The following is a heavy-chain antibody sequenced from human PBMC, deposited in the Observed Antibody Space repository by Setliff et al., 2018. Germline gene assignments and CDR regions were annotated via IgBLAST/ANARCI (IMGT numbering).Heavy chain of an antibody. Sequence: PSETLSLTCAASGGSFSDYYWTWIRQPPGKGLEWIGSIFYSGRTFYNPSLKSRVTISVDTSKNQFSLTLSSVTAADTAVYYCARLPNYVWGSPVDYWGQGTLVTVS. CDR2: IFYSGRT. V-gene: IGHV4-34*12. CDR3: ARLPNYVWGSPVDY. J-gene: IGHJ4*02. CDR1: GGSFSDYY. D-gene: IGHD3-16*01.